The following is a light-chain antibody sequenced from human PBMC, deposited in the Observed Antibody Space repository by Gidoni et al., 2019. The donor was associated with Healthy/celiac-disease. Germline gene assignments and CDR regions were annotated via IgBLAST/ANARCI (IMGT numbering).Light chain of an antibody. J-gene: IGLJ1*01. CDR1: SSDVGGYNY. Sequence: QSALTQPRSVSGSPGQSVTISCTGTSSDVGGYNYVSWYQQHPGKAHKLMIYDVSKRPSGVPDRFSGSKSGNTASLTISGLQAEDEADYYCCSYAGSYTSYVFGTGTKVTVL. CDR3: CSYAGSYTSYV. CDR2: DVS. V-gene: IGLV2-11*01.